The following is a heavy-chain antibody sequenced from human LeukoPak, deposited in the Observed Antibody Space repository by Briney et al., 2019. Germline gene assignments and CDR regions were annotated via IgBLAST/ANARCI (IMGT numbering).Heavy chain of an antibody. CDR1: GFTFSTYW. D-gene: IGHD6-13*01. Sequence: GGSLRLSCAASGFTFSTYWMHWVRQAPGKGLVWVSRINSDGSARNYADSVKGRFTISRDNAKNSLYLQMNSLRAEDTAVYYCASVNSRGMYDYWGQGTLVTVSS. V-gene: IGHV3-74*01. CDR3: ASVNSRGMYDY. CDR2: INSDGSAR. J-gene: IGHJ4*02.